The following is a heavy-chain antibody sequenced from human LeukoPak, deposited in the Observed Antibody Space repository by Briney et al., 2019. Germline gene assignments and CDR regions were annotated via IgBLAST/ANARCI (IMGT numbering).Heavy chain of an antibody. V-gene: IGHV1-2*02. D-gene: IGHD3-22*01. J-gene: IGHJ4*02. CDR2: INPNSGGT. CDR1: GYTFTGYY. Sequence: EASVKVSCKASGYTFTGYYMHWVRQAPGQGLEWMGWINPNSGGTNYGKKFQGRVTMTRDTSISTAYMELSRLRSDDTAVYYCARVANYYDSSGYYLYYFDYWGQGTLVTVSS. CDR3: ARVANYYDSSGYYLYYFDY.